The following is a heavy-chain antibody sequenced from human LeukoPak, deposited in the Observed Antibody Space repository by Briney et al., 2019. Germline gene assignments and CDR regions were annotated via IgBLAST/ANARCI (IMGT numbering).Heavy chain of an antibody. D-gene: IGHD4-17*01. CDR3: ARDVESATVTPSPTGGNY. CDR2: ISSSSSYI. J-gene: IGHJ4*02. V-gene: IGHV3-21*01. CDR1: GFTFSSYS. Sequence: GSLRLSCAASGFTFSSYSMNWVRQAPGKGLEWVPSISSSSSYIYYADSVKGRFTISRDNAKNSLYLQMNSLRAEDTAVYYCARDVESATVTPSPTGGNYWGQGTLVTVSS.